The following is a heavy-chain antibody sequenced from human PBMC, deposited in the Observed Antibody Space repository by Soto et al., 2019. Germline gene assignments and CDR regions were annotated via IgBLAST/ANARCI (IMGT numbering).Heavy chain of an antibody. CDR3: ASGSRWEPVES. D-gene: IGHD1-26*01. CDR2: IYNDGST. V-gene: IGHV4-59*08. Sequence: SETLSLTCTVSGGSISGYYWSWIRQPPGKGLEWIGYIYNDGSTNYNPSLKSRVTLSVDTSKNQFSLRLNSVTAADTAVFFCASGSRWEPVESWGQGTLVTVSS. CDR1: GGSISGYY. J-gene: IGHJ4*02.